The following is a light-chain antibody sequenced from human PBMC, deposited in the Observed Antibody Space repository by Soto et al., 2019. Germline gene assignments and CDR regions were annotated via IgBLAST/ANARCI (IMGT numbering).Light chain of an antibody. V-gene: IGKV3-15*01. CDR2: GAS. Sequence: EIVMTQSPATLSVSPGERATLSCRASQSVSSNLAWYQQKPGQAPRLLIYGASTRATGIPARFSGSGSGTEFTLTISSLQSEDVAVYYCQQYNNCPSLFTFGPGTKVDIK. J-gene: IGKJ3*01. CDR1: QSVSSN. CDR3: QQYNNCPSLFT.